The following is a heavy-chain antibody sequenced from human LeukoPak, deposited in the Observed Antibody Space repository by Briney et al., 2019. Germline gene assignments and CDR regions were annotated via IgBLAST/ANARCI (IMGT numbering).Heavy chain of an antibody. CDR3: ARFGSGSFHWFDP. V-gene: IGHV4-59*08. D-gene: IGHD3-10*01. CDR1: GGSISSYY. Sequence: ETRSLTCTVSGGSISSYYWSWIRQPPGKGLEWIGYIYYSGSTNYNPSLKSRVTISVDTSKNQFSLKLSSVTAADTAVYYCARFGSGSFHWFDPWGQGTLVTVSS. J-gene: IGHJ5*02. CDR2: IYYSGST.